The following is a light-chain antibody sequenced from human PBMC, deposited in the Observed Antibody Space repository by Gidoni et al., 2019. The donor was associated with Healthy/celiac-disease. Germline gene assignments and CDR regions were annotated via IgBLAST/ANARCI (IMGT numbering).Light chain of an antibody. CDR2: LGS. CDR1: QSLLHSNGYNY. Sequence: DIVMPQFPLSLPVTPGEPASISCRSSQSLLHSNGYNYLDWYLQKPGQSPQLLIYLGSNRASGVPDRFSGSGSGTDFTLKISRVEAEDVGVYYCMQALQTPGTFGGGTKVEIK. V-gene: IGKV2-28*01. J-gene: IGKJ4*01. CDR3: MQALQTPGT.